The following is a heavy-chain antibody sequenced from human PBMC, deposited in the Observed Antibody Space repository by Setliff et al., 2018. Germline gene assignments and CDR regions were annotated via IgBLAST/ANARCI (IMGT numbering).Heavy chain of an antibody. CDR1: GGSFSGYY. CDR3: ARRYNFWGGYFDY. V-gene: IGHV4-34*01. CDR2: IYHSGST. J-gene: IGHJ4*02. Sequence: SETLSLTCAVYGGSFSGYYWSWIRQPPGKGLEWIGSIYHSGSTYYNPSLKSRVTISVDTSKNQFSLKLSSVTAADTAVYYCARRYNFWGGYFDYWGQGTLVTVSS. D-gene: IGHD3-3*01.